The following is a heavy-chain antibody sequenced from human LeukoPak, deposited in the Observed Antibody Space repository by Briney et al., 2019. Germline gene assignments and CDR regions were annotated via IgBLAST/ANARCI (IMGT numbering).Heavy chain of an antibody. CDR2: INPNSGGT. CDR1: GYTFTGYY. Sequence: GASVKVSCKASGYTFTGYYMHWVRQAPGQGLEWMGWINPNSGGTNYAQKFQGRVTMTRDTSISTAYMELSRLRSDDTAVYYCATSLYCSSTNCYALYFQHWGQGTLVTVSS. D-gene: IGHD2-2*01. J-gene: IGHJ1*01. V-gene: IGHV1-2*02. CDR3: ATSLYCSSTNCYALYFQH.